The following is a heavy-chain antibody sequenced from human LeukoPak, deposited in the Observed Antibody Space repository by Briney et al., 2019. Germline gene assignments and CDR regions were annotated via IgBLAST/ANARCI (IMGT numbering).Heavy chain of an antibody. D-gene: IGHD2-21*01. V-gene: IGHV4-4*09. CDR1: GGSISSYY. CDR3: ATSHDVKTAPYDL. CDR2: IFTSGWT. J-gene: IGHJ5*02. Sequence: SEALSLTCTVSGGSISSYYWSWVRQSPGKGLEWIGYIFTSGWTDYNPSLKSRVTMSVDTSKNQLSMELRFLTAADTAVYYCATSHDVKTAPYDLWGQGTLVTVSS.